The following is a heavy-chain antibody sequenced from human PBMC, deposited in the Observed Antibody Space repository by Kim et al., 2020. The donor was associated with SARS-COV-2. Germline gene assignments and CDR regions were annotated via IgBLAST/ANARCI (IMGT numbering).Heavy chain of an antibody. D-gene: IGHD3-10*01. CDR1: GGSISSSSYY. J-gene: IGHJ4*02. CDR3: ARRLVLWFGDRGDY. Sequence: SETLSLTCTVSGGSISSSSYYWGWIRQPPGKGLEWIGSIYYSGSTYYNPSLKSRVTISVDTSKNQFSLKLSSVTAADTAVYYCARRLVLWFGDRGDYWGQGTLVTVSS. V-gene: IGHV4-39*01. CDR2: IYYSGST.